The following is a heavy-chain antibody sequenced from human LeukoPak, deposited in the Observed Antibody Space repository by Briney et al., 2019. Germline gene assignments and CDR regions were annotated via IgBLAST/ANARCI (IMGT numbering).Heavy chain of an antibody. D-gene: IGHD6-13*01. CDR3: ARDPRKYSSSWSFDF. V-gene: IGHV4-4*07. CDR1: GGSISSYY. Sequence: SETLSLTCTVSGGSISSYYWSWIRQPAGKGLEWIGRIYTSGSTNCNPSLQSRVAMSVDTSKNQFSLKLSSVTAADTAVYYCARDPRKYSSSWSFDFWGQGTLVTVSS. J-gene: IGHJ4*02. CDR2: IYTSGST.